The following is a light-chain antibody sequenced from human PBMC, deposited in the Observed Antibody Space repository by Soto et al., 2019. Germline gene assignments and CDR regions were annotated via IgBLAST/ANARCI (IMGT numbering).Light chain of an antibody. CDR2: AAS. V-gene: IGKV1-39*01. CDR3: QQSYNTPRA. CDR1: QSISDY. J-gene: IGKJ1*01. Sequence: DIQMTQSPSSLSASVGDRVTITCRASQSISDYLNWYQQKPGQAPQLLIYAASNLQSGVPSRFSGSGSGTDFTLTISSLQPEDFATYYCQQSYNTPRAFGQGTKVDIK.